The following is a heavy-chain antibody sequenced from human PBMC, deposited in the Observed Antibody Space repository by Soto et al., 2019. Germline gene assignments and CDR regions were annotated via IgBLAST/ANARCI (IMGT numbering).Heavy chain of an antibody. Sequence: QVQLVQSGAEVKKPGASVKVSCKASGYSFSSFDINWVRQATGQGLEWMAWMNPNTENTGYAQKFQGRVTLTMDTSTSTAYMELSSLGSDDTAVYYCARVGFRGVQFYCDSWGQGTLVTVSS. D-gene: IGHD3-10*01. V-gene: IGHV1-8*01. CDR3: ARVGFRGVQFYCDS. J-gene: IGHJ4*02. CDR2: MNPNTENT. CDR1: GYSFSSFD.